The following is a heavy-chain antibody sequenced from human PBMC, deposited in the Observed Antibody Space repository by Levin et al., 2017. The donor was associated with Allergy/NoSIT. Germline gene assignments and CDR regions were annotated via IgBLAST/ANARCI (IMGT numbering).Heavy chain of an antibody. CDR1: GGSFSGSY. V-gene: IGHV4-34*01. CDR2: INHSGST. D-gene: IGHD4-23*01. CDR3: ARAGRWPQREYFQH. Sequence: SQTLSLTCAVYGGSFSGSYWSWIRQPPGKGLEWIGEINHSGSTNYNPSLKSRVTISVDTSKNQFSLKLSSVTAADTAVYYCARAGRWPQREYFQHWGQGTLVTVSS. J-gene: IGHJ1*01.